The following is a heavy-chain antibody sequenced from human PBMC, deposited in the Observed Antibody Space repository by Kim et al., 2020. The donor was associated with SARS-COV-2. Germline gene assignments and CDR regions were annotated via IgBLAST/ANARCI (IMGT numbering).Heavy chain of an antibody. Sequence: ASVKVSCKASGYTFTSYAMHWVRQAPGQRLEWMGWINAGNGNTKYSQKFQGRVTITRDTSASTAYMELSSLRSEDTAVYYCARTGLWFGELLSSWFDPWGQETLVTVSS. V-gene: IGHV1-3*01. D-gene: IGHD3-10*01. CDR1: GYTFTSYA. CDR3: ARTGLWFGELLSSWFDP. J-gene: IGHJ5*02. CDR2: INAGNGNT.